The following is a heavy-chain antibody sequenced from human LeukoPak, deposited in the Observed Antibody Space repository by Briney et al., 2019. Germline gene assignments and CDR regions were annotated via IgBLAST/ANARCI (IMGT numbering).Heavy chain of an antibody. CDR1: GYTFTGYY. CDR2: INPNSGGT. CDR3: ASGYYDSSGYGWFDP. D-gene: IGHD3-22*01. J-gene: IGHJ5*02. Sequence: ASVKVSCKASGYTFTGYYMHWVRQAPGQGLEWMGWINPNSGGTNYAQKFQGRVTMTRDTSISTAYMELGRLRSDDTAVYYCASGYYDSSGYGWFDPWGQGTLVTVSS. V-gene: IGHV1-2*02.